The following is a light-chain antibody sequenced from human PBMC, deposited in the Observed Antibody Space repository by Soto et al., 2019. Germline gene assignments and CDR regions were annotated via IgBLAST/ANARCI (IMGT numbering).Light chain of an antibody. Sequence: DIQMTQSPSSLSASVGDRVTITCRASQSISSYLNWYQQKPGKAPKLLIYAASSLQSGVPSRFSGSGSGTDFTLTIISLQPEDFATYYCQQSYSTPSCTFCQGTKLEIK. V-gene: IGKV1-39*01. J-gene: IGKJ2*02. CDR3: QQSYSTPSCT. CDR2: AAS. CDR1: QSISSY.